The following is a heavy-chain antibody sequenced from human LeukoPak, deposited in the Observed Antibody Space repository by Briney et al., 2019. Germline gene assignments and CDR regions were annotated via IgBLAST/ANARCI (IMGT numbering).Heavy chain of an antibody. CDR1: GFAFISYS. CDR2: IHSDGKT. D-gene: IGHD5-24*01. J-gene: IGHJ2*01. Sequence: PGGSLRLSCAASGFAFISYSVNWVRQAPGKGLEWVSVIHSDGKTYYADSVKGRFIISRDNSNNMVFLQMDSLRAEDTAFYYCTRDKRFLHWYFDLWGRGTLVTVSS. CDR3: TRDKRFLHWYFDL. V-gene: IGHV3-66*01.